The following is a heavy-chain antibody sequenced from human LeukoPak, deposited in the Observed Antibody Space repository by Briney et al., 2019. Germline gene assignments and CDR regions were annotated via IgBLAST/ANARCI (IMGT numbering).Heavy chain of an antibody. CDR2: ISYDGSNK. D-gene: IGHD6-19*01. Sequence: GGSLRLSCAASGFTFSNYGMHWVRQVPGKGLEWVAVISYDGSNKYYADSVKGRFTISRDNSKNTLYLQMNSLRAEDTAVYYCAKVPGSGWPTFDYWGQGTLVT. CDR1: GFTFSNYG. J-gene: IGHJ4*02. CDR3: AKVPGSGWPTFDY. V-gene: IGHV3-30*18.